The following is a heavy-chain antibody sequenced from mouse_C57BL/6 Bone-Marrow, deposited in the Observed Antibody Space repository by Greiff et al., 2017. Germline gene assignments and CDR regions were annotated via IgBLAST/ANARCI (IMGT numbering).Heavy chain of an antibody. CDR3: TGPYYYGSSSPTSIV. D-gene: IGHD1-1*01. J-gene: IGHJ1*03. Sequence: DVHLVESGGGLVQPGGSMKLSCVASGFTFSNYWMNWVRQSPEKGLEWVAQIRLKSDNYATHYAESVKGRFTISRDDSKSSVYLQMNNLRAEDTGIYYCTGPYYYGSSSPTSIVWGTGTTVTVSS. V-gene: IGHV6-3*01. CDR1: GFTFSNYW. CDR2: IRLKSDNYAT.